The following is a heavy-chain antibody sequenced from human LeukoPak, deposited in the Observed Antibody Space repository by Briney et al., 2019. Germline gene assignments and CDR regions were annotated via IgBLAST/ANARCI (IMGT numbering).Heavy chain of an antibody. CDR1: GYTFTSYY. J-gene: IGHJ4*02. D-gene: IGHD1-26*01. Sequence: GASVKVSYTASGYTFTSYYMHWVRQAPGQGLEWMGIINPSGGSTSYAQKFQGRVTMTRDTSTSTVYMELSSLRSEDTAVYYCARVSPSVSYYGQYDYWGQGTLVTVSS. CDR3: ARVSPSVSYYGQYDY. CDR2: INPSGGST. V-gene: IGHV1-46*01.